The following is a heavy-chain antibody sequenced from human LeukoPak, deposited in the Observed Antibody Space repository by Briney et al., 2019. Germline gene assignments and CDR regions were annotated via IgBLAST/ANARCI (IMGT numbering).Heavy chain of an antibody. CDR2: INLSGGST. Sequence: ASVKVSCKASGYTFTSYYMHWVRQSPGQGLEWMGIINLSGGSTSYAQKFQGRVTMTRDTSTSTVYMELSSLRSEDTAVYYCARVSPEYSSSDWGQGTLVTVSS. CDR1: GYTFTSYY. D-gene: IGHD6-6*01. CDR3: ARVSPEYSSSD. V-gene: IGHV1-46*01. J-gene: IGHJ4*02.